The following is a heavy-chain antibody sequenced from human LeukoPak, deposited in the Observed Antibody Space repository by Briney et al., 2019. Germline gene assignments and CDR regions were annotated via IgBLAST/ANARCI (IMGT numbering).Heavy chain of an antibody. CDR2: IWYDGSNK. CDR3: ARGYCSGGSCYPIDY. CDR1: GFTFSSYG. Sequence: GRSLRLSCAASGFTFSSYGMHWVRQAPGKGLEWVAVIWYDGSNKYYADSVKGRFTISRDNSKNTLYLQMNSLRAEDTAVYYCARGYCSGGSCYPIDYWGQGTLVTVSS. D-gene: IGHD2-15*01. J-gene: IGHJ4*02. V-gene: IGHV3-33*01.